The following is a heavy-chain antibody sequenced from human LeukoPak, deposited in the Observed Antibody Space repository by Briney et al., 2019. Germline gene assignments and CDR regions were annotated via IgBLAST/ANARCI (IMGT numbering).Heavy chain of an antibody. CDR3: ARDRGMYGDYDWFDP. J-gene: IGHJ5*02. D-gene: IGHD4-17*01. CDR1: GYTLTDLS. V-gene: IGHV1-24*01. Sequence: ASVKVSCKVSGYTLTDLSMHWVRQAPGKGLEWMGGFDPEDGETIYAQKFQGRVTMTEDTSTDTAYMELSRLRSDDTAVYYCARDRGMYGDYDWFDPWGQGTLVTVSS. CDR2: FDPEDGET.